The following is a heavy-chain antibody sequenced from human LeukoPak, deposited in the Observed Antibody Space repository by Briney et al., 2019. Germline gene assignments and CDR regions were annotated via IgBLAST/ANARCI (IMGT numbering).Heavy chain of an antibody. CDR2: ISASGGST. CDR3: AKGSHYYDISGYYTH. D-gene: IGHD3-22*01. J-gene: IGHJ4*02. Sequence: GGSLRLSCAASGFTFSSYAMSWVRQAPGKGLEWVSVISASGGSTYYADSVKGRFTISRDNSKNTLYLQMNSLRAEDSAVYYCAKGSHYYDISGYYTHWGQGTLVTVSS. CDR1: GFTFSSYA. V-gene: IGHV3-23*01.